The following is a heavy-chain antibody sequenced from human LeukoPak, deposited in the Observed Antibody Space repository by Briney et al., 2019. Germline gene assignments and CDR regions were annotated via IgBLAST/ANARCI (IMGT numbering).Heavy chain of an antibody. Sequence: GGSLRLSCAACGFTFSNYAMTWVRQAPGKGLEWVSSISDSGGITYYADSVKGRFTISRDNSQNTLYLQMNSLRGEDTAIYYCAKELPQLALRGSYYFDYWGQGTLVTVSS. D-gene: IGHD6-13*01. V-gene: IGHV3-23*01. CDR2: ISDSGGIT. J-gene: IGHJ4*02. CDR1: GFTFSNYA. CDR3: AKELPQLALRGSYYFDY.